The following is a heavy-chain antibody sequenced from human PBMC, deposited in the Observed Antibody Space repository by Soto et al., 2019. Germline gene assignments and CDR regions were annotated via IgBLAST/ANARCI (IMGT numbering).Heavy chain of an antibody. J-gene: IGHJ4*02. Sequence: PSETLSLTCTVSGGSISSGGYYWSWIRQHPGKGLEWIGYIYYSGSTYYNPSLKSRVTISVDTSKNQFSLKLSSVTAADTAVYYCAIARYHDYGDYFLPFDYWGQGTLVTVSS. V-gene: IGHV4-31*03. D-gene: IGHD4-17*01. CDR1: GGSISSGGYY. CDR2: IYYSGST. CDR3: AIARYHDYGDYFLPFDY.